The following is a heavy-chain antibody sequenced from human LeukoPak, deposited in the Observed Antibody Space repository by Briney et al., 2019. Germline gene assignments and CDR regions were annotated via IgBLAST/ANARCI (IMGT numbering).Heavy chain of an antibody. J-gene: IGHJ4*02. CDR1: GGSISSGGYY. Sequence: SETLSLTCTVSGGSISSGGYYWSWIRQPPGKGLEWIGYIYHSGSTYYNPSLKSRVTISVDRSKNQFSLKLSSVTAADTAVYYCARVVVVPAAILTPYYFDYWGQGTLVTVSS. CDR2: IYHSGST. CDR3: ARVVVVPAAILTPYYFDY. D-gene: IGHD2-2*01. V-gene: IGHV4-30-2*01.